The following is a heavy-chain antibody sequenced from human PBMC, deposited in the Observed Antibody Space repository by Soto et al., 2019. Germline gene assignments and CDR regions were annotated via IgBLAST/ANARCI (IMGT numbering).Heavy chain of an antibody. CDR1: GFTFSSYD. Sequence: GGSLILSCAASGFTFSSYDMHWVRHATGKGLEWVSAIGTAGDTYYPGSVKGRFTISRENAKNSLYLQMNSLRAGDTAVYYCARGYYYDSSGSNAFDIWGQGTMVTVSS. J-gene: IGHJ3*02. D-gene: IGHD3-22*01. V-gene: IGHV3-13*01. CDR3: ARGYYYDSSGSNAFDI. CDR2: IGTAGDT.